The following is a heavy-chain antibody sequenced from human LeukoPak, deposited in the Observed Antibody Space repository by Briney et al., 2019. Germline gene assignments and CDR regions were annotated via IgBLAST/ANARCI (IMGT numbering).Heavy chain of an antibody. Sequence: PGGSLRLSCAASGFTFSSYAMSWVRQAPGKGLEYVSGINDNGGRTHYGDSVKGRFSISRDNSKNTLHLQMSTLRAEDTALYYCVKDVGGSYAFDYWSQGILVTVAS. CDR3: VKDVGGSYAFDY. CDR1: GFTFSSYA. J-gene: IGHJ4*02. CDR2: INDNGGRT. D-gene: IGHD1-26*01. V-gene: IGHV3-64D*09.